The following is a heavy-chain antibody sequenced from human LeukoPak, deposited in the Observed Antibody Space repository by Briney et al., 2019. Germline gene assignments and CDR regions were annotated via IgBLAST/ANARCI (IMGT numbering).Heavy chain of an antibody. D-gene: IGHD3-9*01. V-gene: IGHV4-39*01. J-gene: IGHJ4*02. CDR1: GGSISSSSYY. CDR3: ARRLARPGYFDY. Sequence: SETLSLTCTVSGGSISSSSYYWGWIRRPPGMGLEWIGSIYYSGRTYYNPSLKSRVTISVDTSKIQFSLKLSSVTAADTAVYYCARRLARPGYFDYWGQGTLVTVSS. CDR2: IYYSGRT.